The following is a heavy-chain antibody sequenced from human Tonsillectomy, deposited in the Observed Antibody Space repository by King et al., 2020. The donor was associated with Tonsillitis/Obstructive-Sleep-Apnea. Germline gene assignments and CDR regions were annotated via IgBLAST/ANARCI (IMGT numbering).Heavy chain of an antibody. V-gene: IGHV1-18*01. J-gene: IGHJ4*02. D-gene: IGHD2-2*01. Sequence: QLVQSGAEVKKPGASVKVSCKTSGYIFISNGLSWVRQAPGQGLEWMGYISAYNGNTNYAQKFQDRVTLTTDTSTSTAYMELRSLRSDDTAVYYCVRAPVIVEEPAAMTRFDSGGRGTLVTVSS. CDR2: ISAYNGNT. CDR3: VRAPVIVEEPAAMTRFDS. CDR1: GYIFISNG.